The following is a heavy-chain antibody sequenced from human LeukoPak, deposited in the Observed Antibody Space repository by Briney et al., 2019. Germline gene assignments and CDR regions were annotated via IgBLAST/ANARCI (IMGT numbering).Heavy chain of an antibody. D-gene: IGHD2-15*01. Sequence: SETLSLTCTVSGGSFSSTNFYWGWIRQPPGKGLEWIGSIFYRVSTYYNPSLKSRVTISLDTSKNQFSLKLSSVTAADTAVYYCARVHVASRYYYIDVWGKGTTVTVSS. CDR2: IFYRVST. V-gene: IGHV4-39*07. CDR1: GGSFSSTNFY. J-gene: IGHJ6*03. CDR3: ARVHVASRYYYIDV.